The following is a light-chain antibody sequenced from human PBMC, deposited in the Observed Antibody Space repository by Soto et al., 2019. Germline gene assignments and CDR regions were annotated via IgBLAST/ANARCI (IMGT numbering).Light chain of an antibody. CDR3: ATWDDSLKGV. CDR2: TNN. V-gene: IGLV1-44*01. Sequence: QPVLTQPPSASGTPGQRVTISCSGSTSNIGSHTVNWYQHVPGTAPKLLITTNNQRPSGVPDRFSGFKSGSSASLVISGLQSEDEADYYCATWDDSLKGVFGTGTKVTVL. J-gene: IGLJ1*01. CDR1: TSNIGSHT.